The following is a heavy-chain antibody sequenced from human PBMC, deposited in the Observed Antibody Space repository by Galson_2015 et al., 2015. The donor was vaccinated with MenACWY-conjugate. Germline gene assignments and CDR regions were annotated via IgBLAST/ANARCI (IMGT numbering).Heavy chain of an antibody. CDR1: GFTFSSFG. Sequence: SLRLSCAASGFTFSSFGMHWVRQAPGKRPEWVAVISDDGSNKFYADSLKGRFTISRDNSKNTLYLQVDSLRPEDTALYYCAKEPFGSGPFDIWGRGTMVTVSS. CDR3: AKEPFGSGPFDI. J-gene: IGHJ3*02. V-gene: IGHV3-30*18. CDR2: ISDDGSNK. D-gene: IGHD3-10*01.